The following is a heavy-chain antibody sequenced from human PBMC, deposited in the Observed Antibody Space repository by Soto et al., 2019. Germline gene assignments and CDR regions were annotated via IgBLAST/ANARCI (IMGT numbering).Heavy chain of an antibody. V-gene: IGHV3-30*18. Sequence: VAVISYDGSNKYYADSVKGRFTISRDNSKNTLYLQMNSLRAEDTAVYYCAKAKSRVGATSRYFDYWGQGTLVTVSS. J-gene: IGHJ4*02. CDR2: ISYDGSNK. CDR3: AKAKSRVGATSRYFDY. D-gene: IGHD1-26*01.